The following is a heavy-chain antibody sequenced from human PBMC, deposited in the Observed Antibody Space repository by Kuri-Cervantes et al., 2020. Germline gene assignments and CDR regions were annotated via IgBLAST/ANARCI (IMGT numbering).Heavy chain of an antibody. CDR2: IYYSGST. CDR3: ARLISGYYYYGMDV. J-gene: IGHJ6*02. CDR1: GGSISSYY. V-gene: IGHV4-59*01. Sequence: SETLSLTCTVSGGSISSYYWSWIRQPPGKGLEWIGYIYYSGSTNYNPSLKSRVTISVDTSKSQFSLKLSSVTAADTAVYYCARLISGYYYYGMDVWGQGTTVTVSS. D-gene: IGHD2-15*01.